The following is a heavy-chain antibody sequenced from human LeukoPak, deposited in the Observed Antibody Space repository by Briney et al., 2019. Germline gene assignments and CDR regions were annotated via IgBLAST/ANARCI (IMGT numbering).Heavy chain of an antibody. CDR3: AIAYYYGSGYYYYYMDV. D-gene: IGHD3-10*01. J-gene: IGHJ6*03. V-gene: IGHV1-2*02. CDR2: INPNSGGT. Sequence: ASVKVSCKASEYTFTGYYIHWVRQAPGQGLEWMGWINPNSGGTNYAQKFQGRVTMTRDTSISTAYMELSRLRSDDTAVYYCAIAYYYGSGYYYYYMDVWGKGTTVTISS. CDR1: EYTFTGYY.